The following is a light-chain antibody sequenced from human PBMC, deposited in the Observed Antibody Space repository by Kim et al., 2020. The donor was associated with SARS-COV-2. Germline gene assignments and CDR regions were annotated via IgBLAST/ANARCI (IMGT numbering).Light chain of an antibody. Sequence: LSPGARTPLSCRASQSVSNNYLAWYQQKPGQAPRLLIYAASTRATGIPDRFSGSGSGTDFSLTINGLEPEDLAVYYCQQYGSTPCTFGQGTKLEI. CDR1: QSVSNNY. J-gene: IGKJ2*02. V-gene: IGKV3-20*01. CDR2: AAS. CDR3: QQYGSTPCT.